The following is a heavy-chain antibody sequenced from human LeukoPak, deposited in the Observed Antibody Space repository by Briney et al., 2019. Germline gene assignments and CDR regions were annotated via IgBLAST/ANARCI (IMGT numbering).Heavy chain of an antibody. CDR1: GFTFSSFW. Sequence: GGSLRLSCAASGFTFSSFWMNWVRQAPGKGLEWVANINQDGSEKFYVDSVKGRFTISRDNAKNSLYLQMNSLRAEDTAVYYCERGNIVVVPAAYSYWGQGTLVTVSS. CDR2: INQDGSEK. J-gene: IGHJ4*02. CDR3: ERGNIVVVPAAYSY. V-gene: IGHV3-7*01. D-gene: IGHD2-2*01.